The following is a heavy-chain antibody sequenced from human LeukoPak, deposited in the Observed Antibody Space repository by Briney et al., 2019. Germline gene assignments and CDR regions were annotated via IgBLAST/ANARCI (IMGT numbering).Heavy chain of an antibody. J-gene: IGHJ4*02. D-gene: IGHD2-2*01. Sequence: PSETLSLTCTVSGGSISSYYWSWIRQPPGKGLEWIGYIYYSGSTNYNPSLKSRVTISVDTSKNQFSLKLNSVTAADTAVYYCARDYCSSTSCYLYFDYWGQGTLVTVSS. CDR2: IYYSGST. CDR3: ARDYCSSTSCYLYFDY. V-gene: IGHV4-59*12. CDR1: GGSISSYY.